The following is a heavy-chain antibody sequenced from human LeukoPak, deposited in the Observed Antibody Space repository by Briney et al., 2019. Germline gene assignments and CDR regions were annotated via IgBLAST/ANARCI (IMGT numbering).Heavy chain of an antibody. V-gene: IGHV4-59*01. CDR1: GGSISSYY. J-gene: IGHJ6*03. Sequence: ETLSLTCTVSGGSISSYYWSWIRQPPGKGLEWIGYIYYSGSTNSTPSLKSRVTISLDTSNNQFSLNLSSVTAADTAVYYCARDQKKKLYSSSWYGLYYMDVWGKGTTVAVSS. D-gene: IGHD6-13*01. CDR2: IYYSGST. CDR3: ARDQKKKLYSSSWYGLYYMDV.